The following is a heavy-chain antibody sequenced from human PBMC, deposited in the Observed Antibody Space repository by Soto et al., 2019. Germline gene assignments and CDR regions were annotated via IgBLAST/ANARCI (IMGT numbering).Heavy chain of an antibody. V-gene: IGHV1-46*01. Sequence: ASVKVSCKASGYTLTSNYMHWVRQAPGQGLEWMAVMNPSVVSTTYAQRFQGRVTTTRDTSTSTVYMELSSLRSEDTAVYYCARAAGYNYGYPPEYRGQVTLGT. D-gene: IGHD5-18*01. CDR2: MNPSVVST. CDR1: GYTLTSNY. J-gene: IGHJ4*02. CDR3: ARAAGYNYGYPPEY.